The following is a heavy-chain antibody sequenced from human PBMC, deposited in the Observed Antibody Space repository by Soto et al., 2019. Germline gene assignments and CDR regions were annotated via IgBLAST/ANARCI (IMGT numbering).Heavy chain of an antibody. Sequence: GGSLRLSCAASGFTFSYYYMSWIRQAPGKGLEWVSYISSSSSYTNYADSVKGRFTISRDNAKNSPYLQMNSLRAEDTAVYYCARDSGPYYYGSGSYYHGYWGQGTLVTVSS. CDR1: GFTFSYYY. CDR3: ARDSGPYYYGSGSYYHGY. J-gene: IGHJ4*02. D-gene: IGHD3-10*01. CDR2: ISSSSSYT. V-gene: IGHV3-11*06.